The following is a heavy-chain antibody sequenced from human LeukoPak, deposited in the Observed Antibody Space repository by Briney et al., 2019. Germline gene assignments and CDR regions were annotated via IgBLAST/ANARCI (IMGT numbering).Heavy chain of an antibody. CDR1: GYSFTNYW. CDR3: ARLSTFPDF. CDR2: IYPDDSVT. Sequence: GEPPKISCKGSGYSFTNYWIAWVRQMPGKGLEWMGIIYPDDSVTRYSPSFQGQVTISADRSISTAYLQWSSLKASDTAMYYCARLSTFPDFWGQGTLVTVSS. V-gene: IGHV5-51*01. J-gene: IGHJ4*02. D-gene: IGHD2/OR15-2a*01.